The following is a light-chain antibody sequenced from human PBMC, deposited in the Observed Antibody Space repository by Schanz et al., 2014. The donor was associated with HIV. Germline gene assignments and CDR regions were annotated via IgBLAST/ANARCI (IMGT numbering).Light chain of an antibody. Sequence: QSALTQPASVSGSPGQSITISCSGTSSDVRGYNLVSWYQQHPGKAPKLMIYEVTKRPSGVSSRFSGSKSGNTASLTISGLQAEDEADYYCSSYTSSSTDVVFGGGTKLTVL. CDR1: SSDVRGYNL. V-gene: IGLV2-14*02. CDR3: SSYTSSSTDVV. CDR2: EVT. J-gene: IGLJ2*01.